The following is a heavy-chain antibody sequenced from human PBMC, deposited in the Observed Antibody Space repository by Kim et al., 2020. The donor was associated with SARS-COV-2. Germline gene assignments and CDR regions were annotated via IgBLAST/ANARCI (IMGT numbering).Heavy chain of an antibody. CDR2: IYYSGST. J-gene: IGHJ4*02. V-gene: IGHV4-31*03. CDR1: GGSISSGGYY. CDR3: ARVNLSGSLPTTYDY. Sequence: SETLSLTCTVSGGSISSGGYYWSWIRQHPGKGLEWIGYIYYSGSTYYNPSLKSRVTISVDTSKNQFSLKLSSVTAADTAVYYCARVNLSGSLPTTYDYWGPGPLFTVSS. D-gene: IGHD1-26*01.